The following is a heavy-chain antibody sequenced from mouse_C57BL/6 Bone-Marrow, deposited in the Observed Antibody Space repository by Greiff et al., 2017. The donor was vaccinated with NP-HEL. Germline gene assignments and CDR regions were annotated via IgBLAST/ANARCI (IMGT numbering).Heavy chain of an antibody. J-gene: IGHJ4*01. CDR1: GYSFTSYY. Sequence: QVQLKQSGPELVKPGASVKISCKASGYSFTSYYIHWVKQRPGQGLEWIGWIYPGSGNTKYNEKFKGKATLTANTSSSTAYMQLSSLTSEDSAVYYCAAYYSYYYAMDYWGQGTSVTVSS. D-gene: IGHD2-12*01. V-gene: IGHV1-66*01. CDR3: AAYYSYYYAMDY. CDR2: IYPGSGNT.